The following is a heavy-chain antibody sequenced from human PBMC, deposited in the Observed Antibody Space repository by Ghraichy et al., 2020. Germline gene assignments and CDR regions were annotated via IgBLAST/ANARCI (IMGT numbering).Heavy chain of an antibody. D-gene: IGHD1-26*01. CDR3: AKEKWVKSFDS. Sequence: GGSLRLSCAASAFTFSSYAMSWVRQAPGKGLEWVSTISASGGSTNYADSVKGRFTISRDNSKNTLYLQMNSLRADDTAVYYCAKEKWVKSFDSWGQGTLVTVSS. J-gene: IGHJ4*02. CDR2: ISASGGST. V-gene: IGHV3-23*01. CDR1: AFTFSSYA.